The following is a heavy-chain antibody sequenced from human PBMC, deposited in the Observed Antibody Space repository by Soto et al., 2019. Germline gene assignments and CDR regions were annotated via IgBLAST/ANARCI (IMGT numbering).Heavy chain of an antibody. CDR2: ISWNSGSI. CDR1: GFTFDDYA. Sequence: EVQLVESGGGLVQPGRSLRLSCAASGFTFDDYAMHWVRQAPGKGLEWVSGISWNSGSIGYADSVKGRFTISRDNAKNSLYLQMNSLRAEDTALYYCAKAPKDFWCGPYLGGYFDYWGQGTLVTVSS. CDR3: AKAPKDFWCGPYLGGYFDY. V-gene: IGHV3-9*01. D-gene: IGHD3-3*01. J-gene: IGHJ4*02.